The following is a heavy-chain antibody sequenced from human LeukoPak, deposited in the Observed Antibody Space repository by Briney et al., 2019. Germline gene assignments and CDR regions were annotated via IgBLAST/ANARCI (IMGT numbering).Heavy chain of an antibody. Sequence: PGGSLRLSCAASGFTFSSYAMSWIRQPPGKALEWIGEINHSGSTNYNPSLKSRVTISVDTSKNQFSLKLSSVTAADTAVYYCARALLYYYDSSGYYNPSLCFDYWGQGTLVTVSS. CDR2: INHSGST. CDR3: ARALLYYYDSSGYYNPSLCFDY. V-gene: IGHV4-34*01. J-gene: IGHJ4*02. D-gene: IGHD3-22*01. CDR1: GFTFSSYA.